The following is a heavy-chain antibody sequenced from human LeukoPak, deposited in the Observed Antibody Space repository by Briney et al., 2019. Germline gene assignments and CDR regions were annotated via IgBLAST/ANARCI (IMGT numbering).Heavy chain of an antibody. D-gene: IGHD1-1*01. J-gene: IGHJ4*02. CDR1: GFTFSTYG. CDR3: ARIKYDWNDARIGRGPVDY. V-gene: IGHV3-23*01. CDR2: ISGSGRST. Sequence: GGTLRLSCAASGFTFSTYGMIWVRQTPGKGLEWVSAISGSGRSTHYAGSVKGRFTISRDNAKTSLYLQMNSLRAEDTAFYYCARIKYDWNDARIGRGPVDYWGQGTLVTVSS.